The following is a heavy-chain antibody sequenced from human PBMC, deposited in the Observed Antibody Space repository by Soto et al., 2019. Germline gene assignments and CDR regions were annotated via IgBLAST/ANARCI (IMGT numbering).Heavy chain of an antibody. CDR1: GGSISSYY. CDR3: ARDRGAVAGNYYYGMDV. J-gene: IGHJ6*02. V-gene: IGHV4-59*01. Sequence: SETLSLTCTVSGGSISSYYWSWIRQPPGKGLEWIGYIYYSGSTNYNPSLKSRVTISVDTSKNQFSLKLSSVTAADTAVYYCARDRGAVAGNYYYGMDVWGQGTTVTVSS. D-gene: IGHD6-19*01. CDR2: IYYSGST.